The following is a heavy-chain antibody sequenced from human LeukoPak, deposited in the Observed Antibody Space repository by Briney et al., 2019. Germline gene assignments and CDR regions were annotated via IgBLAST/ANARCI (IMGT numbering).Heavy chain of an antibody. Sequence: GGSLRLSCAASGFTFSSYGMHCVRQAPGKGLEWVAFIRYDGSNKYYADSVKGRFTISRDNSKNTLYLQMNSLRAEDTAVYYCAKDKGAAAGTFDYWGQGTLVTVSS. J-gene: IGHJ4*02. CDR2: IRYDGSNK. CDR1: GFTFSSYG. D-gene: IGHD6-13*01. V-gene: IGHV3-30*02. CDR3: AKDKGAAAGTFDY.